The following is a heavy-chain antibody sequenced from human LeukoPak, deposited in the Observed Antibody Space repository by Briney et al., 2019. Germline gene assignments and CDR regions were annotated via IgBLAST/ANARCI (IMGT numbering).Heavy chain of an antibody. Sequence: PSETLSLTCTVSGGSISSYYWSWIRQPAGKGLEWIGRVYPGGTTNYNFFLKSRVTMSLDTSKNQFSLSLSSVTAADTAVYYCATYVTGSFSPYFDPWGQGTLVTVSS. CDR2: VYPGGTT. D-gene: IGHD2-21*02. V-gene: IGHV4-4*07. J-gene: IGHJ5*02. CDR1: GGSISSYY. CDR3: ATYVTGSFSPYFDP.